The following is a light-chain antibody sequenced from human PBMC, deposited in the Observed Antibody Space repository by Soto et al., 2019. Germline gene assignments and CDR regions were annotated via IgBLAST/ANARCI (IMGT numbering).Light chain of an antibody. Sequence: QSALTQPASVSGSPGQSITISCTGTSSDIGDYNYVSWYQQHPGKAPKLMIYEVNNRPSGVSNRFSGSKSGNTASLTISGLPAQDEADYYCRSFTCSSTLVVFGTGTQLTVL. J-gene: IGLJ1*01. CDR2: EVN. V-gene: IGLV2-14*01. CDR1: SSDIGDYNY. CDR3: RSFTCSSTLVV.